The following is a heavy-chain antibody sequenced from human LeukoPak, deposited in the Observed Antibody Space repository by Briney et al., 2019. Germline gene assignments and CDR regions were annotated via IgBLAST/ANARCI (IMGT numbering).Heavy chain of an antibody. V-gene: IGHV3-23*01. CDR1: GFTFGSYA. CDR2: ISDTGGNT. J-gene: IGHJ4*02. Sequence: GGSLRLSCAASGFTFGSYAMYWVRQAPGKGLEWVSAISDTGGNTDYADSVRGRFTVSRDNSKNTLYLQMNSLRVEDTAVYYCARYFHDWGQGTLVTVSS. CDR3: ARYFHD.